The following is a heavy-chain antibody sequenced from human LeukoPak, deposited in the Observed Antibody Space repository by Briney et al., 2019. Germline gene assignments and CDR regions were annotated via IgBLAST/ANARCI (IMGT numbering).Heavy chain of an antibody. Sequence: GGSLRLSCAVSGFTFTDYWMNWVRQAPGKGLEWVASIRQDGSEKTYVDSVKGRFTISRDNTKNSLSLPVNSLRVEDTAVYYCARDGTAAGLYFDLWGQGTLVTVSS. CDR1: GFTFTDYW. CDR3: ARDGTAAGLYFDL. D-gene: IGHD6-13*01. V-gene: IGHV3-7*01. J-gene: IGHJ4*01. CDR2: IRQDGSEK.